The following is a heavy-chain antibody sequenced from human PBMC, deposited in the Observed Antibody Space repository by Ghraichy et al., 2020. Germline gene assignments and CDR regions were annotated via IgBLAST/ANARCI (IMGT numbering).Heavy chain of an antibody. CDR2: IYYSGST. J-gene: IGHJ4*02. Sequence: ESLNISCTVSGGSMSSYYWSWIRQPPGKGLEWIGYIYYSGSTNYTPSLKSRVTLSIDTSKNQLYLKLSSVTAADTVVYYCARGKTPRSYYFGSGSHYFDYWGQGSLVTVSS. D-gene: IGHD3-10*01. V-gene: IGHV4-59*01. CDR3: ARGKTPRSYYFGSGSHYFDY. CDR1: GGSMSSYY.